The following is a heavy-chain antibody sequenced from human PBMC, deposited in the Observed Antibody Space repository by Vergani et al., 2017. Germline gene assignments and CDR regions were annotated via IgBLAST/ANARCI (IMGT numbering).Heavy chain of an antibody. D-gene: IGHD3-9*01. CDR1: GGTFSSYA. V-gene: IGHV1-69*01. CDR2: IIPIFGTA. J-gene: IGHJ4*02. CDR3: ARGPPHYDILTGYYLYYFDY. Sequence: VSCKASGGTFSSYAISWVRQAPGQGLEWMGGIIPIFGTANYAQKFQGRVTITADESTSTAYMELSSLRSEDTAVYYCARGPPHYDILTGYYLYYFDYWGQGTLVTVSS.